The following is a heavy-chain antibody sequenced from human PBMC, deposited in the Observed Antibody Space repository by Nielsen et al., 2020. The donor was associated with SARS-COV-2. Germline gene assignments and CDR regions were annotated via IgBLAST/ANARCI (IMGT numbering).Heavy chain of an antibody. CDR2: INPDNGDT. V-gene: IGHV1-3*01. CDR1: GYTFTYYA. CDR3: ARDSMVRGVIAY. J-gene: IGHJ4*02. D-gene: IGHD3-10*01. Sequence: ASVKVSCKASGYTFTYYAIHWVRRAPGRGLEWMGWINPDNGDTKYSQKFQGRVTITRDTSASTAYMELSSLRSEDTAVYYCARDSMVRGVIAYWGQGTLVTVSS.